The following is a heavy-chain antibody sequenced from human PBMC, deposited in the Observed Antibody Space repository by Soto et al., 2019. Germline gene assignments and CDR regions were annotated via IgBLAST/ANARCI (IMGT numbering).Heavy chain of an antibody. CDR1: GVSISSYF. D-gene: IGHD3-16*02. CDR2: TYHRGST. V-gene: IGHV4-59*01. CDR3: ARIGGYHGPLDY. J-gene: IGHJ4*02. Sequence: SETLSLTCSVSGVSISSYFWSWIRQPPGRGLEWIGYTYHRGSTNYSPSLKSRVAISLDTSENQFSLKVSSVTAADTAVYYCARIGGYHGPLDYWGQGTPVTVSS.